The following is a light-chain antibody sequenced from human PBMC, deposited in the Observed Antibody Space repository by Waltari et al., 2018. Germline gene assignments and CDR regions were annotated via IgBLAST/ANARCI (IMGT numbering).Light chain of an antibody. CDR2: VVS. CDR3: CSYAGSYTYV. CDR1: TRDVGGYHY. Sequence: QSALTQPRSGSGSPGQSVTISCTGTTRDVGGYHYVSWFQQHPGKAPKRIIYVVSERPSGVPDRFSGSKSDNTASLTISGLQAEDEADYYCCSYAGSYTYVFGSGTKVTVL. V-gene: IGLV2-11*02. J-gene: IGLJ1*01.